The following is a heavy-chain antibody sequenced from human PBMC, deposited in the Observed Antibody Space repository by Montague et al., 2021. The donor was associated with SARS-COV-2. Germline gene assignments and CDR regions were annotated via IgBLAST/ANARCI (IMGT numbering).Heavy chain of an antibody. CDR3: ARGLLGPLDY. Sequence: SETLSLTCAVYDGSFSDYSWTWIRQPPGKGLEWIGEINHRGSTNYNPSLKSRVTISVDTSKNQFSLKMTSVTAADTAVYYCARGLLGPLDYWGQGTLVTVSS. J-gene: IGHJ4*02. V-gene: IGHV4-34*01. CDR1: DGSFSDYS. CDR2: INHRGST.